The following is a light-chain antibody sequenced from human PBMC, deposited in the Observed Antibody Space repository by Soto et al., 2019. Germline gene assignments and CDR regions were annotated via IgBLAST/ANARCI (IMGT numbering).Light chain of an antibody. CDR2: DAS. CDR1: PSVSNS. J-gene: IGKJ5*01. V-gene: IGKV3-11*01. CDR3: QQYNNWPPT. Sequence: ESVLTQSPATLSLSPGERATLSCRASPSVSNSLAWYQHKPGQAPRLLIYDASNRATGVPTRFSGSGSGTEFTLTISSLQSEDFAVYYCQQYNNWPPTFGRGTRLEIK.